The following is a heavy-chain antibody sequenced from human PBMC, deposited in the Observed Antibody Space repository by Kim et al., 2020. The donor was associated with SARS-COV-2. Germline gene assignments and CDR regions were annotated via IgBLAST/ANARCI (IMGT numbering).Heavy chain of an antibody. V-gene: IGHV1-69*13. CDR1: GGTFSSYA. CDR3: ARGGREGYYAFDI. Sequence: SVKVSCKASGGTFSSYAISWVRQAPGQGLEWMGGIIPIFGTANYAQKFQGRVTITADESTSTAYMELSSLRSEDTAVYYCARGGREGYYAFDIWGQGTMVTVSS. D-gene: IGHD3-22*01. J-gene: IGHJ3*02. CDR2: IIPIFGTA.